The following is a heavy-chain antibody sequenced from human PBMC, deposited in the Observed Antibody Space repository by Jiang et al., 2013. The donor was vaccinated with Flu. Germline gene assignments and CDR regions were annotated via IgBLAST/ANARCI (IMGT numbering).Heavy chain of an antibody. D-gene: IGHD3-3*01. J-gene: IGHJ3*01. V-gene: IGHV1-46*01. CDR3: ARGRAYVERSAFDV. CDR2: INPSGGTT. CDR1: GYTFTSYY. Sequence: QLVESGAEVKKPGASVKVSCKASGYTFTSYYMHWVRQAPGQGLEWMGIINPSGGTTGYAQKFQGRVTMTRDTSISTAYMELTRLVSDDTAVYYCARGRAYVERSAFDVWGQGTMVTVSS.